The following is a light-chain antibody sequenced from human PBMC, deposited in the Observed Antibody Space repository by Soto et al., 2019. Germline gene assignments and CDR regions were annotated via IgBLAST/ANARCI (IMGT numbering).Light chain of an antibody. V-gene: IGKV3-20*01. CDR2: GAS. CDR3: QQYGRSPWT. Sequence: EIVLTQSPGTLSLSPGERVTLSCRASQSVSSSYLAWYQQKPGQAPRLLFYGASSRATGIPDRFSGSGSGTDFILTISRLEPDDFAVYYCQQYGRSPWTFGQGNKVEIK. J-gene: IGKJ1*01. CDR1: QSVSSSY.